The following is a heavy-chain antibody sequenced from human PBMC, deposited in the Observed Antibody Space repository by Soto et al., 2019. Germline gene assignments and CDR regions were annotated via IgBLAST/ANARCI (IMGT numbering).Heavy chain of an antibody. CDR1: GFTFSSYA. Sequence: GGSLRLSFAASGFTFSSYAMSWVRQAPGKGLEWVSGLSGGGGTTYYADSVKGRFTISRDNSKNTLYLQMNSLRAEDTAVFYCAKGRYSGNYYGFFDYWGQGTLVTVSS. CDR2: LSGGGGTT. D-gene: IGHD1-26*01. CDR3: AKGRYSGNYYGFFDY. V-gene: IGHV3-23*01. J-gene: IGHJ4*02.